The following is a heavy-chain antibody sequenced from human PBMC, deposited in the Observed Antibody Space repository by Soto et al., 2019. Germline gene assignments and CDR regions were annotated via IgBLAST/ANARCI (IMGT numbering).Heavy chain of an antibody. CDR3: ARSILVVTAIDY. J-gene: IGHJ4*02. CDR1: GYTFTSYA. D-gene: IGHD2-21*02. V-gene: IGHV1-3*01. CDR2: INAGNGNT. Sequence: QVQLVQSGAEVKKPGASVKVSCKAPGYTFTSYAMHWVRQAPGQRLEWMGWINAGNGNTKYSQKFQGRVTITRDTSASTAYMELSSLRSEDTAVYYCARSILVVTAIDYWGQGTLVTVSS.